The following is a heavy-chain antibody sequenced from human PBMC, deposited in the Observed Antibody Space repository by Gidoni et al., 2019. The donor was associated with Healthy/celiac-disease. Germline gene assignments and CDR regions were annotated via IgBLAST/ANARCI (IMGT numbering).Heavy chain of an antibody. CDR2: INHSGST. Sequence: HVQLQQCGAGLLTPSETLSLTCAVYGGSFSGYYWGWIRQPPGKGLEWIGEINHSGSTNYNPSLKSRVTISVDTSKNQFSLKLSSVTAADTAVYYCARVSIVGATTPYYFDYWGQGTLVTVSS. CDR1: GGSFSGYY. V-gene: IGHV4-34*01. CDR3: ARVSIVGATTPYYFDY. J-gene: IGHJ4*02. D-gene: IGHD1-26*01.